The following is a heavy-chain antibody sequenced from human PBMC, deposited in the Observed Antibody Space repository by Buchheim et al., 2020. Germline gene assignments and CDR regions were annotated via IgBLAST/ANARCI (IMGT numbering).Heavy chain of an antibody. CDR1: GYSFTNYY. D-gene: IGHD2-8*02. Sequence: QVQLVQSGAELKKPGASVKVSCKASGYSFTNYYIHWVRQPPGQGPEWMGKINPSVGSTNSAPKFQGRVALTKDTSTNTLYMDLHSLTSEDTAVYYCAREEYSTGLGYFDIWGQGTL. V-gene: IGHV1-46*01. J-gene: IGHJ4*02. CDR3: AREEYSTGLGYFDI. CDR2: INPSVGST.